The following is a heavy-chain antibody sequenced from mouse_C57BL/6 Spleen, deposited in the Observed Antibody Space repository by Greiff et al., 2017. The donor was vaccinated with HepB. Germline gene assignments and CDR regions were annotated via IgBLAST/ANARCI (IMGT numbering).Heavy chain of an antibody. CDR2: IYPGDGDT. Sequence: VQLQHSGPELVKPGASVKISCKASGYAFSSSWMNWVKQRPGKGLEWIGRIYPGDGDTNYNGKFKGKATLTADKSSSTAYMQLSSLTSEDSAVYFCARGGAYYSNWFAYWGQGTLVTVSA. CDR1: GYAFSSSW. V-gene: IGHV1-82*01. CDR3: ARGGAYYSNWFAY. D-gene: IGHD2-5*01. J-gene: IGHJ3*01.